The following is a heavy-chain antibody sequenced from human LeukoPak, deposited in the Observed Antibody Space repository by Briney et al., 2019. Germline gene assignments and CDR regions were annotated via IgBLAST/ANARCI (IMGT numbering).Heavy chain of an antibody. CDR1: GFTFGEYA. CDR2: IRSKACGGTT. CDR3: TRASGQQLVPYYFDY. V-gene: IGHV3-49*03. J-gene: IGHJ4*02. D-gene: IGHD6-13*01. Sequence: GGSLRLSCTASGFTFGEYAMSWFRQAPGKGLEWVGFIRSKACGGTTEYAASVKGRFTISRDDSKSIAYLQMNSLKTEDTAVYYCTRASGQQLVPYYFDYWGQGTLVTVSS.